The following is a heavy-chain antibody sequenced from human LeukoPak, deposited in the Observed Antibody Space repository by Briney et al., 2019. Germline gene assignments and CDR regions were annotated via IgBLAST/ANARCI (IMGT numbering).Heavy chain of an antibody. D-gene: IGHD3-10*01. CDR3: ARSRAPPMDTYYFDY. J-gene: IGHJ4*02. V-gene: IGHV4-59*01. CDR1: GGSISSYY. CDR2: IYYSGST. Sequence: SETLSLTCTVSGGSISSYYWSWIRQPPGKGLEWIGYIYYSGSTNYNPSLKSRVTISVDTPKNQFSLKLSSVTAADTAVYYCARSRAPPMDTYYFDYWGQGTLVTVSS.